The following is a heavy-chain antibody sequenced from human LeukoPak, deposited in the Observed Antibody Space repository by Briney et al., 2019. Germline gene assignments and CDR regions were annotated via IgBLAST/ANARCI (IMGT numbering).Heavy chain of an antibody. D-gene: IGHD3-22*01. Sequence: SQTLSLTCTVSGGSISSGGYYWSWIRQSTEKGLEWLGYIYYSGSTYYNPSLKSRVTISVDTSKNQFSLKLSSVTVADTAVYYCARDLTDSSGYRAFDIWGQGTMVTVSS. J-gene: IGHJ3*02. CDR2: IYYSGST. CDR1: GGSISSGGYY. CDR3: ARDLTDSSGYRAFDI. V-gene: IGHV4-31*03.